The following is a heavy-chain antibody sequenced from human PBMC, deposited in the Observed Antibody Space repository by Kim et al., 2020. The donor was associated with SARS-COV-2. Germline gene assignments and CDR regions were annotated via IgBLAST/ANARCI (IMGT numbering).Heavy chain of an antibody. Sequence: ASVKVSCKATGYSLSSFAMNWVRQAPGQGLEWMGWINTKTENPTYAQGFTGRFVFSLDTSVSTAFLQITSLQTDDTAVYYCARGTEYRLDSWGQGTQVSV. CDR1: GYSLSSFA. J-gene: IGHJ4*02. D-gene: IGHD3-16*02. CDR3: ARGTEYRLDS. V-gene: IGHV7-4-1*02. CDR2: INTKTENP.